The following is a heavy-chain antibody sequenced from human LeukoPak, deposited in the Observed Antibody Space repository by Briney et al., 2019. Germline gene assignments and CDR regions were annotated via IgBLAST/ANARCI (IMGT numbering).Heavy chain of an antibody. J-gene: IGHJ4*02. Sequence: GESLRLSCAASGFAITDHHMNGLRQPPGKGLEWVGHIQTTKPTSCTPDHTTSVTGRFNTSKDESKPSLYLQLDSLKTEDTAVYCCVRVVTKSSGWYHIDNWGQGTLVTVSS. D-gene: IGHD6-13*01. CDR2: IQTTKPTSCTP. CDR3: VRVVTKSSGWYHIDN. CDR1: GFAITDHH. V-gene: IGHV3-72*01.